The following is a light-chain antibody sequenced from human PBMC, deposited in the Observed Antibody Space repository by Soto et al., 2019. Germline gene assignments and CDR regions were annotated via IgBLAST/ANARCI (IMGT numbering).Light chain of an antibody. CDR1: QGISSY. CDR3: QQYNSYWT. Sequence: IQLTQSPSSLSASVGDGVTITCRASQGISSYLAWYQQKPGKAPKLLIYAASTLQSGVPSRFSGSGSGTEFTLTISSLQPDDFGTYYCQQYNSYWTFGQGTKV. J-gene: IGKJ1*01. V-gene: IGKV1-9*01. CDR2: AAS.